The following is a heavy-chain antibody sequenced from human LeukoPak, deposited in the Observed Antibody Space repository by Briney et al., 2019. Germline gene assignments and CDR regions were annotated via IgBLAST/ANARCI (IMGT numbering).Heavy chain of an antibody. Sequence: GSLRLSCAASGFTFSSYAMSWIRQPPGKGLEWIGEINHSGSTNYNPSLKSRVTISVDTSKNQFSLKLSSVTAADTAVYYCASLGPGDAFDIWGQGTMVTVSS. V-gene: IGHV4-34*01. CDR1: GFTFSSYA. CDR2: INHSGST. CDR3: ASLGPGDAFDI. J-gene: IGHJ3*02.